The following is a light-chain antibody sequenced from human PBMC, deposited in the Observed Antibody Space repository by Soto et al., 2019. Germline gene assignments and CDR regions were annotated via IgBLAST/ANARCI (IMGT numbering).Light chain of an antibody. V-gene: IGKV3-15*01. J-gene: IGKJ2*02. CDR2: DTS. Sequence: EIVMTQSPATLSVSPGERVTLSCRASQSVSRFLAWYQQRPGQAPRLLIYDTSTRATGVPARFSGSGSGTEFSLTNSSLQSEDFAVYYCQQYDNWPPCTFVQGTKLEVK. CDR3: QQYDNWPPCT. CDR1: QSVSRF.